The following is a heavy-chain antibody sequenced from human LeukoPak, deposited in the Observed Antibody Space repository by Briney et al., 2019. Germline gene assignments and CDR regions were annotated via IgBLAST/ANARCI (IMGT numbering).Heavy chain of an antibody. D-gene: IGHD6-19*01. CDR2: ISSSSTYT. CDR1: GFTFSDYQ. CDR3: ARDFGSGWYGYFQH. V-gene: IGHV3-11*06. Sequence: GGSLRLSCAASGFTFSDYQMSWIRQAPGKGLEWVAYISSSSTYTNYADSVKGRFTISRDNAKNSLYLQMNSLRAEDTAVYYCARDFGSGWYGYFQHWGQGTLVTVSS. J-gene: IGHJ1*01.